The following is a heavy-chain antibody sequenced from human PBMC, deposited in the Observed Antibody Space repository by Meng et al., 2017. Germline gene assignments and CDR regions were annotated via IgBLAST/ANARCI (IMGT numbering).Heavy chain of an antibody. J-gene: IGHJ4*02. D-gene: IGHD1-26*01. V-gene: IGHV3-7*04. CDR3: ARVEWELLGWYFDY. Sequence: GESLKISCAASGFTFSSYWMSWVRQAPGKGLEWVANIKQDGSEKHYVDSVKGRFTISRDNAKNSLYLQMNSLRAEDTAVYYCARVEWELLGWYFDYWGQGTLVTVSS. CDR2: IKQDGSEK. CDR1: GFTFSSYW.